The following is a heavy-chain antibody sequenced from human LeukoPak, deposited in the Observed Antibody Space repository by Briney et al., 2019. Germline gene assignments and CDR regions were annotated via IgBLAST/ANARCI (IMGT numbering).Heavy chain of an antibody. D-gene: IGHD3-10*01. V-gene: IGHV4-34*01. J-gene: IGHJ4*02. CDR2: INHSGST. Sequence: SETLSLTCAVYGGSFSGYYWSWIRQPPGKGLEWIGEINHSGSTNYNPSLKSRVTISVDTSKNQFSLKLSSVTAADTAAYYCASYGHGSGSYHQFDYWGQGTLVTVSS. CDR3: ASYGHGSGSYHQFDY. CDR1: GGSFSGYY.